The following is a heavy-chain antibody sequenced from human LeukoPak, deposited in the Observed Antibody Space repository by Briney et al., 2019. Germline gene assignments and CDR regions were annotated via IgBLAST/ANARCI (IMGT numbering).Heavy chain of an antibody. V-gene: IGHV3-23*01. CDR2: ISGRSDNT. D-gene: IGHD3-9*01. CDR1: GFIFSNYA. Sequence: GASLRLSCAASGFIFSNYAMYWVRQAPGKGLEWVSAISGRSDNTYYADSVKGRFTLSRDSSKNTLYLQMNSLRADDTAVYYCAKCGDYDVLTGYYVSDFWGQGTLVTVSS. CDR3: AKCGDYDVLTGYYVSDF. J-gene: IGHJ4*02.